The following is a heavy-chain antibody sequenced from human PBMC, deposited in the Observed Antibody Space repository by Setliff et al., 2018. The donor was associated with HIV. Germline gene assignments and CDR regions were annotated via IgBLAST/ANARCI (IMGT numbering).Heavy chain of an antibody. Sequence: SETLSLTCAVSGYSISSSYWWGWIRQSPGKGLEWIGDIGNIYNGGSTYYNPSLKSRVTMSVDTSKNQFSLKLSAVTAVDTAVYDCARTALWFDEADWYFDLWGRGTLVTVSS. CDR3: ARTALWFDEADWYFDL. V-gene: IGHV4-28*01. CDR1: GYSISSSYW. J-gene: IGHJ2*01. D-gene: IGHD3-10*01. CDR2: IGNIYNGGST.